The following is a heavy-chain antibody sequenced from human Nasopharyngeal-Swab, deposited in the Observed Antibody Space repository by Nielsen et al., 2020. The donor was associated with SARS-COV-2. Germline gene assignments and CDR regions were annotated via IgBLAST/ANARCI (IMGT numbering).Heavy chain of an antibody. Sequence: GASLKISCAASGFTFSSYWMHWVRQAPGKGLVWVSRINSDGSSTSYADSVKGRFTISRDNAKNTLYLQMNSLRAEDTAVYYCARWSSSWSLVTWGQGTLVTVSS. CDR1: GFTFSSYW. D-gene: IGHD6-13*01. J-gene: IGHJ4*02. CDR2: INSDGSST. V-gene: IGHV3-74*01. CDR3: ARWSSSWSLVT.